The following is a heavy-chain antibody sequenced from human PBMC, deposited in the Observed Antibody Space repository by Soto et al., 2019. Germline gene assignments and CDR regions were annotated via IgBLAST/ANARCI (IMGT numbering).Heavy chain of an antibody. J-gene: IGHJ4*02. CDR3: VKNTVVVINGADVDH. Sequence: EVQLLESGGALVQPGGSLRLSCEASGFTYVKYAMSWVRQAPGKGLEWVSGISGDAGRTFYADSVKGRFTISRDNSKNTVYLQTNSPRVEETAGYYSVKNTVVVINGADVDHWGQGTLVTVPS. CDR1: GFTYVKYA. CDR2: ISGDAGRT. D-gene: IGHD3-22*01. V-gene: IGHV3-23*01.